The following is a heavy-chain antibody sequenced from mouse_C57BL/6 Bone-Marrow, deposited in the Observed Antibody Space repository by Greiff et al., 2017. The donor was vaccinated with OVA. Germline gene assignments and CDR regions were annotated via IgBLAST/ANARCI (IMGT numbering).Heavy chain of an antibody. J-gene: IGHJ4*01. V-gene: IGHV1-63*01. Sequence: QVQQQSGAELVRPGTSVKMSCKASGYTFTNYWIGWAKQRPGHGLEWIGDIYPGGGYTNYNEKFKGKATLTADKSSSTAYMQFSSLTSEDSAIYYCARSESNYGCYYAMDYWGQGTSVTVSS. CDR3: ARSESNYGCYYAMDY. CDR2: IYPGGGYT. CDR1: GYTFTNYW. D-gene: IGHD2-5*01.